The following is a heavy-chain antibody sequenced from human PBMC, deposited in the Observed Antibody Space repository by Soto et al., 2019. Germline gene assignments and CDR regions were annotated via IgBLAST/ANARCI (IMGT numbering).Heavy chain of an antibody. CDR1: GFIFSDFA. V-gene: IGHV3-23*01. J-gene: IGHJ4*02. Sequence: LRLSCATSGFIFSDFAMTWVRQAPGMGLEWVSAMSGANEDRGYEVSVKGRFTISRDNSKNKLYLQLNSLRAEDTAIYYCAKDGGDGYNRLDWGQGNLVTVSS. D-gene: IGHD3-16*01. CDR3: AKDGGDGYNRLD. CDR2: MSGANEDR.